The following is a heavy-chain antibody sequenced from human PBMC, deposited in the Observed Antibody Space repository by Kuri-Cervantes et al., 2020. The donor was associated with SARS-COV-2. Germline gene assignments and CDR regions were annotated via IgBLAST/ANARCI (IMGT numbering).Heavy chain of an antibody. CDR1: GFTFSSYG. Sequence: GGSLRLSCAASGFTFSSYGMHWVRQAPGKGLEWVAFIRYDGSNKYYADSVKGRFTISRDNSKNTLYLQMNSLRAEDTAVYYCARESGVDWGSDAFDIWGQGTMVTVSS. CDR2: IRYDGSNK. J-gene: IGHJ3*02. CDR3: ARESGVDWGSDAFDI. V-gene: IGHV3-30*02. D-gene: IGHD7-27*01.